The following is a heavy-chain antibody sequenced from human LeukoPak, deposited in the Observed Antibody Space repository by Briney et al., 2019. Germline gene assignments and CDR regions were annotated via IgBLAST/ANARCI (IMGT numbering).Heavy chain of an antibody. CDR1: GGSTSSYY. D-gene: IGHD2-21*02. CDR3: ARSVVVTALFDY. J-gene: IGHJ4*02. CDR2: IYYSGST. Sequence: SETLSLTCTVSGGSTSSYYWSWIRQPPGKGLEWIGYIYYSGSTNYNPSLKSRVTISVDTSKNQFSLKLSSVTAADTAVYYCARSVVVTALFDYWGQGTLVTVSS. V-gene: IGHV4-59*01.